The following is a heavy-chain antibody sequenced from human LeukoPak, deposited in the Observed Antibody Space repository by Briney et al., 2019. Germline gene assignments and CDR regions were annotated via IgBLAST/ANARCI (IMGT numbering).Heavy chain of an antibody. CDR2: IYYSGST. V-gene: IGHV4-34*01. CDR3: AREEGYSGYDYDNWFDP. J-gene: IGHJ5*02. CDR1: GGSFSGYY. D-gene: IGHD5-12*01. Sequence: PSETLSLTCAVYGGSFSGYYWSWIRQPPGKGLEWVGTIYYSGSTYYKSSLKSRVTMSVDTSKNQFSLKLSSVTAADTAVYYCAREEGYSGYDYDNWFDPWGQGTLVTVSS.